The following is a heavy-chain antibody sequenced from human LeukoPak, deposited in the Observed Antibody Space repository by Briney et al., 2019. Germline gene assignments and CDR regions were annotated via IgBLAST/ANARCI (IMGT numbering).Heavy chain of an antibody. CDR1: GFTVSSNY. V-gene: IGHV3-66*01. CDR2: IYSGGST. CDR3: ARESSSGWLEKYGMDV. Sequence: GGSLRLSCAASGFTVSSNYMSWVRQAPGKGLEWVSVIYSGGSTYYADSVKGRFTISRDNSKNTLYLQMNSLRAEDTAVYYCARESSSGWLEKYGMDVWGQGTTVTVSS. D-gene: IGHD6-19*01. J-gene: IGHJ6*02.